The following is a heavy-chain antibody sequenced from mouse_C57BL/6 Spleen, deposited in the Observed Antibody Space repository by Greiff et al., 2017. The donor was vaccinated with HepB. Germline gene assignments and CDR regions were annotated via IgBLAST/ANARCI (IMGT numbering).Heavy chain of an antibody. CDR2: IYPGSGST. J-gene: IGHJ3*01. Sequence: VQLQQPGAELVKPGASAKMSCKASGYTFTSYWITWVKQRPGQGLEWIGDIYPGSGSTNYNEKFKSKATLTVDTSSSTAYMQLSSLTSEDSAVYYCARAGGYYDVEVADWGKATLVTVAA. V-gene: IGHV1-55*01. CDR3: ARAGGYYDVEVAD. CDR1: GYTFTSYW. D-gene: IGHD2-4*01.